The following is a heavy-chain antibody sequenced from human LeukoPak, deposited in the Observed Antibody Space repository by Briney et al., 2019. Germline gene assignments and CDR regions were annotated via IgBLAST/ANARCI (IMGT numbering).Heavy chain of an antibody. V-gene: IGHV1-69*10. CDR1: GGTFSSYA. CDR3: ARPLLWFGELSRPDAFDI. J-gene: IGHJ3*02. Sequence: ASVKVSCKAPGGTFSSYAISWVRQAPGQGLEWMGGIIPILGIANYAQKFQGRVTITADKSTSTAYMELSSLRSEDTAVYYCARPLLWFGELSRPDAFDIWGQGTMVTVSS. CDR2: IIPILGIA. D-gene: IGHD3-10*01.